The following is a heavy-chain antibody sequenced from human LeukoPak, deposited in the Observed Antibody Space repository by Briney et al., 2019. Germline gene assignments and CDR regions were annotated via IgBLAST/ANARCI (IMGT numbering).Heavy chain of an antibody. V-gene: IGHV4-59*08. D-gene: IGHD3-22*01. CDR2: IYYSGST. CDR1: GGSISSYY. J-gene: IGHJ5*02. CDR3: ARPYYYDSRIDP. Sequence: SETLSLTCTVSGGSISSYYWSWIRQPPGKGLEWIGYIYYSGSTNYNPSLKSRVTISVDTSKNQFSLILSSVTAADTAVYYCARPYYYDSRIDPWGQGTLVTVSS.